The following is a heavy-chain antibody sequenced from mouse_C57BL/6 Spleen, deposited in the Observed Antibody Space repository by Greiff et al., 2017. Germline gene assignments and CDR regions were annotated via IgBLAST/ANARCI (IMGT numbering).Heavy chain of an antibody. CDR2: LSNGAGST. V-gene: IGHV5-12*01. J-gene: IGHJ4*01. Sequence: EVNLVESGGGLVQPGGSLKLSCAASGFTFSDSYMYWVRQTPENTLEWVAYLSNGAGSTYYPDTVKGRFPISRDKAKHTLYLQMSRLKSEDTAMYYCARLDAMDYWGQGTSVTVSS. CDR1: GFTFSDSY. CDR3: ARLDAMDY.